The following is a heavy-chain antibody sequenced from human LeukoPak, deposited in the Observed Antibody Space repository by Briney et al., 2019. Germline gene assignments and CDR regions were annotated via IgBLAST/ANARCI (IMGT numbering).Heavy chain of an antibody. CDR3: AKDGSYDFWSGYYND. D-gene: IGHD3-3*01. CDR2: ISGSGGST. J-gene: IGHJ4*02. CDR1: GFTFSSYA. V-gene: IGHV3-23*01. Sequence: GGSLRLSCAASGFTFSSYAMSWVRQAPGEGLEWVSAISGSGGSTYYADSVKGRFTISRDNSKNTLYLQMNSLRAEDTAVYYCAKDGSYDFWSGYYNDWGQGTLATVSS.